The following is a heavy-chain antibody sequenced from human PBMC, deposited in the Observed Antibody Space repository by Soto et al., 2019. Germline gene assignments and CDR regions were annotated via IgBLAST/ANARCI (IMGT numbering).Heavy chain of an antibody. CDR1: GFTFSSYD. CDR2: IGTAGDT. V-gene: IGHV3-13*01. D-gene: IGHD4-17*01. CDR3: ARETTVTTYGYMDV. J-gene: IGHJ6*03. Sequence: GGSLRLSCAASGFTFSSYDMHWVRQATGKGLEWVSAIGTAGDTYYPGSVKGRFTISRENAKNSLYLQMNSLRAGDTAVYYCARETTVTTYGYMDVWGKGTTVTVSS.